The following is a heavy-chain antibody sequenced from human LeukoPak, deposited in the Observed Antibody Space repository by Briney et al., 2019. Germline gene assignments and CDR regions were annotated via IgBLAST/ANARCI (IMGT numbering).Heavy chain of an antibody. CDR1: GYTFSDYY. Sequence: GGSLRLSCADSGYTFSDYYMSWVRQAPGRELEWVWALSSGDNTHYADSVNGRFTISRDNSKNTLYLQLNSLRAEDTAVYYCARDRKEGYCSSTSCPLDYWGQGTLVTVSS. V-gene: IGHV3-53*01. D-gene: IGHD2-2*01. CDR2: LSSGDNT. J-gene: IGHJ4*02. CDR3: ARDRKEGYCSSTSCPLDY.